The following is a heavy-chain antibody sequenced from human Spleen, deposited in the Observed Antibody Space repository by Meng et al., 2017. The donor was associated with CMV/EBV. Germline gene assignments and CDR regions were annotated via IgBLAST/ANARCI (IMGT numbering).Heavy chain of an antibody. Sequence: SGFTFSSYAMSWVRQALGKGLEWVSAISGSGGSTYYADSVKGRFTISRDNSKNTLYLQMNSLRAEDTAVYYCAKVLGVRGARYFDYWGQGTLVTVSS. CDR1: GFTFSSYA. V-gene: IGHV3-23*01. CDR2: ISGSGGST. D-gene: IGHD3-10*01. J-gene: IGHJ4*02. CDR3: AKVLGVRGARYFDY.